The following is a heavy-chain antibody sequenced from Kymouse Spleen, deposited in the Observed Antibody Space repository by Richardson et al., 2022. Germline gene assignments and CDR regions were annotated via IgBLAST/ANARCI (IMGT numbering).Heavy chain of an antibody. V-gene: IGHV3-23*04. CDR2: ISGSGGST. CDR3: AKGGIAAAGTTTARYGMDV. CDR1: GFTFSSYA. J-gene: IGHJ6*02. D-gene: IGHD6-13*01. Sequence: EVQLVESGGGLVQPGGSLRLSCAASGFTFSSYAMSWVRQAPGKGLEWVSAISGSGGSTYYADSVKGRFTISRDNSKNTLYLQMNSLRAEDTAVYYCAKGGIAAAGTTTARYGMDVWGQGTTVTVSS.